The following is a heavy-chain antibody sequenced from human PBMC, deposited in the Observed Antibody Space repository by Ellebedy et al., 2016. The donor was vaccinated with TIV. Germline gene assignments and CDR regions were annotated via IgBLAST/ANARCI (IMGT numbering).Heavy chain of an antibody. J-gene: IGHJ5*02. V-gene: IGHV1-18*01. D-gene: IGHD1-26*01. CDR1: GYTFTTYG. CDR2: ISAYNGNT. Sequence: ASVKVSCKASGYTFTTYGISWVRQAPGQGLEWMGWISAYNGNTNYAQSLQGRVTRTADTSTNTAYMELRSLGFDDTAVYYCARDPLYSGTYPNWLEPWGQGTLVTVSS. CDR3: ARDPLYSGTYPNWLEP.